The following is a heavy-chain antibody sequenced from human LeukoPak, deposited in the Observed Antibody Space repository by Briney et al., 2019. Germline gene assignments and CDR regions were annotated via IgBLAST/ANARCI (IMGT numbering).Heavy chain of an antibody. V-gene: IGHV3-74*01. CDR2: INSDGSST. CDR3: AKGGGATEYYFDY. Sequence: GGSLRLSCAASGFTFSSYWMHWVRQAPGKGPVWVSRINSDGSSTSYADSVKGRFTISRDNAKNTLCLQMNSLRAEDTAVYYCAKGGGATEYYFDYWGQGTLVTVSS. J-gene: IGHJ4*02. CDR1: GFTFSSYW. D-gene: IGHD1-26*01.